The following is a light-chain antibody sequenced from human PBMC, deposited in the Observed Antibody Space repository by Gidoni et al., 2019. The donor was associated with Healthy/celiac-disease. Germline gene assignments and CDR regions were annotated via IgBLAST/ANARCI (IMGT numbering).Light chain of an antibody. J-gene: IGKJ1*01. Sequence: EIVLTQSHGTLSLSPGERATLSCRASQRVSSSYLAWYQQKPGQAPRLLIYGASSRATGIPDRFSGSGSGTDFTLTISRLEPEDFAVYYCQQYGSSPWTFXXXTKVEIK. V-gene: IGKV3-20*01. CDR1: QRVSSSY. CDR2: GAS. CDR3: QQYGSSPWT.